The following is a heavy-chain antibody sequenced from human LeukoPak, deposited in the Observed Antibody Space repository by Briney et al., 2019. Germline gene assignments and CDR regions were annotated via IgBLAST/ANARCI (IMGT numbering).Heavy chain of an antibody. D-gene: IGHD5-18*01. Sequence: SETLSLTCTVSGGSISNYYWTWLRQPPGKGLEWIAYVYYSGSTNFNPSPKSRVYITVETSKNQYSLKLSSVTAADTAVYYCAGGRVWLSFDSWGQGTLLTVSS. J-gene: IGHJ4*02. CDR3: AGGRVWLSFDS. V-gene: IGHV4-59*01. CDR1: GGSISNYY. CDR2: VYYSGST.